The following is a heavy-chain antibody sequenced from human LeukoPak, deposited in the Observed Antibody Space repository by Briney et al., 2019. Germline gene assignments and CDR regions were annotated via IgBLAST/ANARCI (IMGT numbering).Heavy chain of an antibody. J-gene: IGHJ4*02. D-gene: IGHD4-23*01. CDR1: GGSIRSYY. V-gene: IGHV4-59*01. Sequence: PSETLPLTCTVPGGSIRSYYWNWIRQPPGKGLEWIGDIYYSGSTNYNPSLKSRVTISVDTSKNQFSLKLSSVTAADTAVYYCASYGGSYFDYWGQGTLVTVSS. CDR3: ASYGGSYFDY. CDR2: IYYSGST.